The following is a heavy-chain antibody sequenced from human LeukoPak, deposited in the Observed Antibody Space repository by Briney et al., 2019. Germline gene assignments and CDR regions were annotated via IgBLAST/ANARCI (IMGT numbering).Heavy chain of an antibody. Sequence: ASVKVSCRASGGTFSSYAISWVRQAPGQGLEWMGGIIPIFGTANYAQKFQGRVTITADKSTSTAYMELSSLRSEDTAVYYCARDDYDILTGYPNWFDPWGQGTLVTVSS. V-gene: IGHV1-69*06. CDR3: ARDDYDILTGYPNWFDP. CDR2: IIPIFGTA. D-gene: IGHD3-9*01. CDR1: GGTFSSYA. J-gene: IGHJ5*02.